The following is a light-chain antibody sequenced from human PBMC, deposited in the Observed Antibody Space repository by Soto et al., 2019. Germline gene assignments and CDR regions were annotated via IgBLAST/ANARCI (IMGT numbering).Light chain of an antibody. Sequence: IVMTQSPATLSVSPGESATLSCRASQNIYYNVAWYQRRPGQAPRLLIYRASTRATGVPARFSGRGSGTEFTLTISSLQSEDFTVYACLQYHNSWAFGQGTKVEI. J-gene: IGKJ1*01. CDR2: RAS. CDR3: LQYHNSWA. V-gene: IGKV3-15*01. CDR1: QNIYYN.